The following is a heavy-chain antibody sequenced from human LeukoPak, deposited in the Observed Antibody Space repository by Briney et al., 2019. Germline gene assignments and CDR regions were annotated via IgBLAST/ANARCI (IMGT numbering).Heavy chain of an antibody. V-gene: IGHV5-51*01. J-gene: IGHJ5*02. CDR2: IYPGDSDT. CDR3: ARLGVVPAAISGYNWFDP. CDR1: GYSFTSYW. D-gene: IGHD2-2*01. Sequence: AGESLKISCKGSGYSFTSYWIGWVRQMPGKGLEWMGIIYPGDSDTRYSPSFQGQVTISADKSISTAYLQWSSLKASDTAMYYCARLGVVPAAISGYNWFDPWGQGTLVTVSS.